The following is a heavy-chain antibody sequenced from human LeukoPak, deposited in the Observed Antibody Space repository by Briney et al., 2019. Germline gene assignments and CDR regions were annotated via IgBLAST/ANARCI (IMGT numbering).Heavy chain of an antibody. J-gene: IGHJ3*02. CDR3: AKRSMTSRSDAFDI. Sequence: GGSLRLSCAASGFTVSSNYMSWVRQAPGKGLEWVSVIYTGGSTYYADSVKGRFTISRDNSKNTLYLQMNSLRAEDTAIYYCAKRSMTSRSDAFDIWGQGTMVTVSS. V-gene: IGHV3-66*01. CDR2: IYTGGST. CDR1: GFTVSSNY.